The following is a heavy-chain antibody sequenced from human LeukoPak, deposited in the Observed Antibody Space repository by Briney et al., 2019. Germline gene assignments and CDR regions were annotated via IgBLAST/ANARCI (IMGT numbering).Heavy chain of an antibody. CDR1: GFTFSSYW. CDR2: ISTDGSSR. J-gene: IGHJ6*02. V-gene: IGHV3-74*01. Sequence: QPGGSLRLSCAASGFTFSSYWMHWLRQEPRKGLVCVSRISTDGSSRSYADSVKGRFTISRDNGKNTLYLQMNSLRAEDTAVYYCASYLTSIPSGMDVWGQGATVTVSS. CDR3: ASYLTSIPSGMDV. D-gene: IGHD2/OR15-2a*01.